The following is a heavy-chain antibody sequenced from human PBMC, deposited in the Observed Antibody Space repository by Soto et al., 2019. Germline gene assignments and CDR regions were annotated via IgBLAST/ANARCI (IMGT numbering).Heavy chain of an antibody. CDR3: ARDGAYYYGSGRNEVGYYYYYGMDV. Sequence: GGSLRLSCAASGFTFSSYAMHWVRQAPGKGLEWVAVISYDGSNKYYADSVKGRFTISRDNSKNTLYLQMNSLRAEDTAVYYCARDGAYYYGSGRNEVGYYYYYGMDVWGQGTTVTV. CDR1: GFTFSSYA. J-gene: IGHJ6*02. V-gene: IGHV3-30-3*01. CDR2: ISYDGSNK. D-gene: IGHD3-10*01.